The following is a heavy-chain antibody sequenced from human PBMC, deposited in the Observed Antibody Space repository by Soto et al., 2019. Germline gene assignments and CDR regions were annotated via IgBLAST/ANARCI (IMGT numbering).Heavy chain of an antibody. J-gene: IGHJ4*02. V-gene: IGHV3-30*18. Sequence: QVQLVESGGGVVQPGRSLRLSCAASGFTFSNYGMHWVRQAPGKGLEWVIVISYDGNVAYYADSVKGRFTISRDNSKNTLYLHMSSLRTEETAMYYCAKEGPITNWYFDYWGQGTLVTVSS. CDR1: GFTFSNYG. CDR2: ISYDGNVA. D-gene: IGHD1-1*01. CDR3: AKEGPITNWYFDY.